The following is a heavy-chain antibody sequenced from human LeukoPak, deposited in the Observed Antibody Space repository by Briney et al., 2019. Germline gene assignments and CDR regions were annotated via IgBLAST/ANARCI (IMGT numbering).Heavy chain of an antibody. V-gene: IGHV3-30-3*01. CDR2: ISYDGSNK. CDR3: ARGRNVVATSGYFDY. Sequence: PGGSLRLSCAASGFTFSSYAMHWVRQAPGKGLEWVAVISYDGSNKYYADSVKGRFTISRDNSKNTLYLQMNSLRGEDTAVYYCARGRNVVATSGYFDYWGQGTLVTVSS. D-gene: IGHD5-12*01. CDR1: GFTFSSYA. J-gene: IGHJ4*02.